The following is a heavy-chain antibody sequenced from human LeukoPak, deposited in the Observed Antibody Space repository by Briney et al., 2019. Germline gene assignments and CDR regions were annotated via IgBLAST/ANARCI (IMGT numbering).Heavy chain of an antibody. CDR3: ARGSIAVAGISFDY. J-gene: IGHJ4*02. D-gene: IGHD6-19*01. CDR1: GFTLGNYG. V-gene: IGHV3-23*05. CDR2: VSISGENT. Sequence: GGSLRLSCAASGFTLGNYGMTWVRQAPEKGLEWVSSVSISGENTYYADSVKGRFTISRDNSKDTLYLLMSSLRADDTAVYYCARGSIAVAGISFDYWGQGTLVTVSS.